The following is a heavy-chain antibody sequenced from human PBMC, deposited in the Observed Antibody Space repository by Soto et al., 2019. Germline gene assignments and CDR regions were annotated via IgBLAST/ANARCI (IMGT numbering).Heavy chain of an antibody. CDR3: ARGKGMEENYYYHGLDH. D-gene: IGHD1-1*01. CDR1: GYTFSTYA. J-gene: IGHJ6*02. Sequence: QVQVVQSGAEVKKPGASVKVSCKASGYTFSTYAMHWVRQAPGQSLEWMGWINGGTGQTRYSQRFQDRVTITRDTTANKANMELTNLKNEETAVYYCARGKGMEENYYYHGLDHRGQGTTVTVSS. CDR2: INGGTGQT. V-gene: IGHV1-3*01.